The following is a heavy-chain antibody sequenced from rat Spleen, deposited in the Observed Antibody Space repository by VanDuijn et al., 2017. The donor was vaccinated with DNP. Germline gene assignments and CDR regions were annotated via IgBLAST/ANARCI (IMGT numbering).Heavy chain of an antibody. J-gene: IGHJ3*01. CDR1: GFTFSDYA. CDR3: ARPLITIAYNSGFVY. D-gene: IGHD1-2*01. Sequence: EVQLVESGGGLVQPGRSLKLSCAASGFTFSDYAMAWVRQAPKKGLEWVATIIYDGSSTYYRDSVKGRFTISRDNAKNTQYLQMDSLRSEDTATYYCARPLITIAYNSGFVYWGQGTLVTVSS. V-gene: IGHV5-17*01. CDR2: IIYDGSST.